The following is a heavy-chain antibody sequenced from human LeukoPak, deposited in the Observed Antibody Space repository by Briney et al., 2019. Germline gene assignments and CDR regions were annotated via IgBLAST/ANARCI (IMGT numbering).Heavy chain of an antibody. CDR1: GFSFSDSP. J-gene: IGHJ4*02. V-gene: IGHV3-73*01. CDR3: AKSRGPRSAFDY. D-gene: IGHD3-10*01. CDR2: IRSKDQNSAT. Sequence: GGSLRLSCAASGFSFSDSPIHWVRQASGKGLEWVGRIRSKDQNSATAYAESVKGRFTISRDDSKNMAYLQMNSLRIEDTAVYYCAKSRGPRSAFDYWGQGTLVTVSS.